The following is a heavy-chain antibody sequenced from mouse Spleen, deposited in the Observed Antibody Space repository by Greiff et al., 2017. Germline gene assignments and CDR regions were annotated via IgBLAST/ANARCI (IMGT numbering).Heavy chain of an antibody. CDR3: ARSMITTLFAY. Sequence: VQLQQPGAELVMPGASVKLSCKASGYTFTSYWMHWVKQRPGQGLEWIGEIDPSDSYTNYNQKFKGKATLTVDKSSSTAYMQLSSLTSEDSAVYYCARSMITTLFAYWGQGTLVTVSA. J-gene: IGHJ3*01. D-gene: IGHD2-4*01. V-gene: IGHV1-69*01. CDR2: IDPSDSYT. CDR1: GYTFTSYW.